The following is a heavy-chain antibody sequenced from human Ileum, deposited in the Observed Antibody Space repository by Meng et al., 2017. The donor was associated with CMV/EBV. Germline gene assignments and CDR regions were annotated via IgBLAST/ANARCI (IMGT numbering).Heavy chain of an antibody. CDR1: EVTVSSIY. CDR3: ARGLSGSSYYYDY. V-gene: IGHV3-53*01. Sequence: EVQLVDSGXXXXELXGXXGCFCEDSEVTVSSIYMSWFRQAPGKGLEWVSVIYDSGKTYYADSVKGRFTVSRDNSKNTLFLQMNSLRVEDTALYYCARGLSGSSYYYDYWGQGTLVTVSS. J-gene: IGHJ4*02. CDR2: IYDSGKT. D-gene: IGHD1-26*01.